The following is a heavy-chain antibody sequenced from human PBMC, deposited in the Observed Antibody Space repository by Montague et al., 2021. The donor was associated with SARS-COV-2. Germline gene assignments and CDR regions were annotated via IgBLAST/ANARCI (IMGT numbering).Heavy chain of an antibody. D-gene: IGHD2-15*01. CDR3: ASLDCSGGSCYEYYYYGMDV. V-gene: IGHV1-69*04. CDR1: GGTFSNSA. CDR2: IIPILRIA. J-gene: IGHJ6*02. Sequence: SVKVSCKASGGTFSNSAISWVRQAPGQGLEWMGRIIPILRIANYAQKFQGRVTITADKSTSTAYMELSSLRSEDTAVYYCASLDCSGGSCYEYYYYGMDVWGQGTTVTVSS.